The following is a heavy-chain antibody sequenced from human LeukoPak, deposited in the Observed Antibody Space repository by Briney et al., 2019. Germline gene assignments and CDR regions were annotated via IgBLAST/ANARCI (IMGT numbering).Heavy chain of an antibody. CDR1: GGSISSSNW. Sequence: PSETLSPTCAVSGGSISSSNWWSWVRPPPGKGLEWIGEIYHNGSTNYNPSLKSRVTISVDKSKNQFSLKLSSVTAADTAVYYCARDRVYSSGWYPDSWGQGTLVTVSS. V-gene: IGHV4-4*02. CDR3: ARDRVYSSGWYPDS. CDR2: IYHNGST. J-gene: IGHJ4*02. D-gene: IGHD6-19*01.